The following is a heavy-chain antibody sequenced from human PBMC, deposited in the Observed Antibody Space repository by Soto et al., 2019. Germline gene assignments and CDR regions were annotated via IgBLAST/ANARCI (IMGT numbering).Heavy chain of an antibody. CDR1: GGSISSYY. CDR3: AREGDYYDSIGYYYFDY. J-gene: IGHJ4*02. CDR2: IYYSGST. Sequence: SETLSLTCTVSGGSISSYYWSWIRQPPGKGLEWIGYIYYSGSTNYNPSLKSRVTISVDTSKNQFSLKLSSVTAADTAVYYCAREGDYYDSIGYYYFDYWGQGTLVT. D-gene: IGHD3-22*01. V-gene: IGHV4-59*13.